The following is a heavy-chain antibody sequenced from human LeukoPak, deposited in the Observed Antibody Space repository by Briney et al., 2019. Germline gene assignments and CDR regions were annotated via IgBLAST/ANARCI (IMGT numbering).Heavy chain of an antibody. J-gene: IGHJ4*02. Sequence: PGGSLRLSCAASGFSFSIYAMSWVRQAPGKGLEWVSTISGSGGDKYYADSVKGRFTISRDNSKNTLYLQVNCLRAEDTSVYYCAKDCLTGSYGYFDYWGLGALVTVSS. V-gene: IGHV3-23*01. D-gene: IGHD3-10*01. CDR3: AKDCLTGSYGYFDY. CDR2: ISGSGGDK. CDR1: GFSFSIYA.